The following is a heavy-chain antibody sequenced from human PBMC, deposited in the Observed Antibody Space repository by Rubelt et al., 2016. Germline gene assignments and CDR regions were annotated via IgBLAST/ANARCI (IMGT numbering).Heavy chain of an antibody. CDR2: IYPGDFDT. CDR3: ARPGDCDGDTCYGESFH. D-gene: IGHD2-21*01. CDR1: GYSFTNYW. V-gene: IGHV5-51*03. J-gene: IGHJ4*02. Sequence: VQLVQSGGEVKKPGESLKISCKASGYSFTNYWIGWVRQMPGNGLEWMGIIYPGDFDTNYSPSFLGQVTISADKSISTAYLQWSSLKASDTAMYYCARPGDCDGDTCYGESFHWGQGTLVTVSS.